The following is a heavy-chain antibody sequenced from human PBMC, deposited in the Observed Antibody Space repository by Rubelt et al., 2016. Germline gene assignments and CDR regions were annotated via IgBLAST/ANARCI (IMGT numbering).Heavy chain of an antibody. V-gene: IGHV1-2*02. D-gene: IGHD3-22*01. Sequence: QVQLVQSGAEVKKPGASVKVSCKASGYTFTGYYMHWVRQAPGQGLEWMGWINPNSGGTNYAQKFHGRVTMTRDTSTSTAYMELSRLGSDDTAVYYCARFAIGGHSSGYLFDYWGQGTLVTVSS. CDR3: ARFAIGGHSSGYLFDY. CDR2: INPNSGGT. CDR1: GYTFTGYY. J-gene: IGHJ4*02.